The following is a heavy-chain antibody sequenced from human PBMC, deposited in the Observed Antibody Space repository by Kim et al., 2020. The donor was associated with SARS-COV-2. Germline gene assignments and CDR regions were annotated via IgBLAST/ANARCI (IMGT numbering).Heavy chain of an antibody. V-gene: IGHV3-74*01. J-gene: IGHJ4*02. CDR3: VSRSTKMTL. CDR1: GLTFDDSW. CDR2: ISGDGSTT. Sequence: GGSLRLSCAVSGLTFDDSWMHWVRQAPGKGLVWVSGISGDGSTTAYADAVKGRFTISRDNGKNSLYLQMNSLRAEDTAVYYCVSRSTKMTLWGQGTLVTVSS. D-gene: IGHD3-16*01.